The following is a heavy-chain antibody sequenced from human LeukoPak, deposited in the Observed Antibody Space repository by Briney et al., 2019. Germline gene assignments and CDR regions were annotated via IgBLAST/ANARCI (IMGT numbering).Heavy chain of an antibody. J-gene: IGHJ4*02. V-gene: IGHV3-33*06. CDR1: GFTFSSYG. D-gene: IGHD1-26*01. CDR2: IWYDGSNK. Sequence: PGGSLRLSCAASGFTFSSYGVHWVRQAPGKGLEWVAVIWYDGSNKYYADSVKGRFTISRDNSKNTLYLQMNSLRAEDTAVYYCAKATQWELLSFDYWGQGTLVTVSS. CDR3: AKATQWELLSFDY.